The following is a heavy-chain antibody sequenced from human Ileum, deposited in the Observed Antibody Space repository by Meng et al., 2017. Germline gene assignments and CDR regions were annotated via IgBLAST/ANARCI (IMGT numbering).Heavy chain of an antibody. Sequence: GGSLRLSCAPSGFTFPNFAMNWVRQAPGKGLEWVSIISRTGATYYADSVKGRFTISRDNSKNTLYLQMNSVRVEDTAVYYCARGPNSGYMGYWGQGTLVTVSS. CDR2: ISRTGAT. CDR3: ARGPNSGYMGY. CDR1: GFTFPNFA. J-gene: IGHJ4*02. V-gene: IGHV3-23*01. D-gene: IGHD3-22*01.